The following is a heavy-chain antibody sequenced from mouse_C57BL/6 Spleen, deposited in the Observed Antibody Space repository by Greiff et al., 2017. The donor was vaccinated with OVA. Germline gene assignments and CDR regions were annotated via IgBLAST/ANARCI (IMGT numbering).Heavy chain of an antibody. V-gene: IGHV1-9*01. CDR2: ILPGSGCT. CDR1: GYTFTGYW. CDR3: ARICYGYDGVFDY. Sequence: QVQLKQSGAELMKPGASVKLSCKATGYTFTGYWIEWVKQRPGHGLEWIGEILPGSGCTNYNEKFKGKATFTADTSSNTAYMQLSSLTTEDSAISYCARICYGYDGVFDYWGQGTTLTVSS. J-gene: IGHJ2*01. D-gene: IGHD2-2*01.